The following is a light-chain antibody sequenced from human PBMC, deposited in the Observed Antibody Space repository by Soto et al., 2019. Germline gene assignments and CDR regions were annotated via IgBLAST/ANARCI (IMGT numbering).Light chain of an antibody. Sequence: TVVTQSPGTLSLSPGERATLSCRASESISSSYLAWYQQKPGQAPRLLIYGASSGATGIPDRFSGSGSGTDFTLTISRLEPEDFAVYYCQQYGSSLPVTFGGGTKV. CDR2: GAS. V-gene: IGKV3-20*01. CDR1: ESISSSY. J-gene: IGKJ4*01. CDR3: QQYGSSLPVT.